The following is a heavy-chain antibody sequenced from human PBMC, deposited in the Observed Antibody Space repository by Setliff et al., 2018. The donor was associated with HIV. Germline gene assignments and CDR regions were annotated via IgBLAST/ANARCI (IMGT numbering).Heavy chain of an antibody. V-gene: IGHV4-61*02. CDR1: GGSISSGNYY. J-gene: IGHJ6*03. CDR2: IYTSGST. D-gene: IGHD3-16*01. CDR3: ARRSPGGGYYMDV. Sequence: SETLSLTCTVSGGSISSGNYYWSWIRQPAGKGLEWIGRIYTSGSTNYNPSLKSRVTIPLDTSKNQFSLNLSSVTAADTAVYYCARRSPGGGYYMDVWGRGTTVTVSS.